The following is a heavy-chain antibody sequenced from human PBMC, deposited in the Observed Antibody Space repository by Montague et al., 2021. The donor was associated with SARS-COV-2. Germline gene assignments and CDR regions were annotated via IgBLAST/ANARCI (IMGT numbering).Heavy chain of an antibody. CDR1: GDSVSSNSPA. J-gene: IGHJ6*02. D-gene: IGHD3-10*01. V-gene: IGHV6-1*01. Sequence: CAISGDSVSSNSPAWNWDRHSPSIEFVWLGRTCHRSKCYNDYAVSVKSLITITPDTSKNQFPLQLNSVTPEYTAVYYCARGIWFGELLTGYYYYCMDVWGQGTTVTVSS. CDR3: ARGIWFGELLTGYYYYCMDV. CDR2: TCHRSKCYN.